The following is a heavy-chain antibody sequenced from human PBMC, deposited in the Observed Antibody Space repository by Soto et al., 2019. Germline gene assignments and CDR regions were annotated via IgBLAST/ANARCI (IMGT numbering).Heavy chain of an antibody. CDR2: IYYRGST. V-gene: IGHV4-30-4*01. D-gene: IGHD3-10*01. J-gene: IGHJ4*02. Sequence: SETLSLTCTVSGGSIRSGDNYWSWIRQTPGKGLEWIGYIYYRGSTYYNQSLKSRVTISVDTSMNQFSLTLTSVTAADTAVYFCARDPARGGGSYLGYFDYWGQGTPVTVSS. CDR3: ARDPARGGGSYLGYFDY. CDR1: GGSIRSGDNY.